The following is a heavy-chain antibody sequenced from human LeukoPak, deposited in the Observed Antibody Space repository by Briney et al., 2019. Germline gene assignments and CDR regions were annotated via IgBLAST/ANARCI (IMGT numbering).Heavy chain of an antibody. CDR3: AEDVGALFWSCPWDYMDV. CDR1: GFTFSSYA. CDR2: ISGSGGST. Sequence: GGSLRLSCAASGFTFSSYAMSWVRQAPGKGLEWVSAISGSGGSTYYADSVKGRFTISRDNSKNTLYLQMNSLRAEDTAGYSCAEDVGALFWSCPWDYMDVWGKGTTVTVSS. J-gene: IGHJ6*03. V-gene: IGHV3-23*01. D-gene: IGHD3-3*01.